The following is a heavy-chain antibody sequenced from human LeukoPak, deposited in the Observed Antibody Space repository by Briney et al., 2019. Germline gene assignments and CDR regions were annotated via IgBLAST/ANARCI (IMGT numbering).Heavy chain of an antibody. CDR3: ARASSSRFDY. Sequence: SETLSLTCAVYGGSFSGYYGSWIRQPPGKGLEWIGEINHSGSTNYNPSLKSRVTISVDTSKNQFSLKLSSVTAPDTAVYYCARASSSRFDYWGQGTLVTVSS. CDR2: INHSGST. D-gene: IGHD6-13*01. J-gene: IGHJ4*02. CDR1: GGSFSGYY. V-gene: IGHV4-34*01.